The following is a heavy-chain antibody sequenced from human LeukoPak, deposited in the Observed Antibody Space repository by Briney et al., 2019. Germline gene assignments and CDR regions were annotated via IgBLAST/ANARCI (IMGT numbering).Heavy chain of an antibody. Sequence: SETLSLTCTVSGGSISSSSYYWGWIRQPPGKGLESIGSIYYSGSTYYNPSLKSRFTISVDTSKNQFCLKLSSVTAADTAVYYCATPYYDILTGYFPIARIDYWGQGTLVTVSS. V-gene: IGHV4-39*07. J-gene: IGHJ4*02. CDR2: IYYSGST. D-gene: IGHD3-9*01. CDR1: GGSISSSSYY. CDR3: ATPYYDILTGYFPIARIDY.